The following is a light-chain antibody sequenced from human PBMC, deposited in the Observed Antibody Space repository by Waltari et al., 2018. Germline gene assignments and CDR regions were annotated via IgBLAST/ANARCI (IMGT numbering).Light chain of an antibody. J-gene: IGKJ2*01. CDR3: QQYNNWPYT. CDR2: GAS. V-gene: IGKV3-15*01. CDR1: QRVSSN. Sequence: EIVMTQSPATLPVSPGERATLACRASQRVSSNLAWDQQKPGQAPRRLIYGASPRATGIPVRFSGSGSGTEFTLTISSLQSEDFAVYYCQQYNNWPYTFGQGTKLEIK.